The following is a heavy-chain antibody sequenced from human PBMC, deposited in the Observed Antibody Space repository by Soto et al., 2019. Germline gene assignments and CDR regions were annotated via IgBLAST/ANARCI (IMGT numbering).Heavy chain of an antibody. Sequence: ASETLSLTCAVSGYSISSGYYWGWIRQPPGKGLEWIGSIYHSGSTYYNPSLKSRVTISVDTSKNQFSLKLSSVTAADTAVYYCARVQRITIFGVVISYYFDYWGQGTLVTVSS. V-gene: IGHV4-38-2*01. J-gene: IGHJ4*02. CDR2: IYHSGST. CDR3: ARVQRITIFGVVISYYFDY. D-gene: IGHD3-3*01. CDR1: GYSISSGYY.